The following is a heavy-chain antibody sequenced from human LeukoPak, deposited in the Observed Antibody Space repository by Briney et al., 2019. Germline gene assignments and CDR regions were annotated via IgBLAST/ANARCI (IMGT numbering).Heavy chain of an antibody. D-gene: IGHD1-26*01. CDR1: AYTFTSYY. CDR3: AIEGPSYNFYY. J-gene: IGHJ4*02. V-gene: IGHV1-46*01. Sequence: VASVKVSCKASAYTFTSYYMHWVRQAPGQGLEWMGIINPSGGSTSYAQKFQGRVTMTRDTSTSTVYMELSSLRSEDTAVYYCAIEGPSYNFYYWVQGTLVTVSS. CDR2: INPSGGST.